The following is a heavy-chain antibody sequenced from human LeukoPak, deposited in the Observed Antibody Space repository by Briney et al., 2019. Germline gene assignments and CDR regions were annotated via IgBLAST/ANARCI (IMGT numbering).Heavy chain of an antibody. Sequence: GRSLRLSCAASGLTFSSYGMHWVRQAPGKGLEWVAVIWYDGSNKYYADSVKGRFTISRDNSKNTLYLQMNSLRAEDTAVYYCARGGAYYYDSSGYYYDWGQGTLVTVSS. CDR1: GLTFSSYG. V-gene: IGHV3-33*01. J-gene: IGHJ4*02. CDR2: IWYDGSNK. CDR3: ARGGAYYYDSSGYYYD. D-gene: IGHD3-22*01.